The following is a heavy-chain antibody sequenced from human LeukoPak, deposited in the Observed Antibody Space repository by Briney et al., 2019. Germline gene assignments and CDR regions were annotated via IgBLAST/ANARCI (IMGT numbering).Heavy chain of an antibody. Sequence: GGSLRLSCAASGFTFSSYAMSWVRQALGKGLEWVSAISGSGGSTYYADSVKGRFTISRDNSKNTLYLQMNSLRAEDTAVYYCAKVSDSGYDQDDYWGQGTLVTVSS. CDR2: ISGSGGST. J-gene: IGHJ4*02. CDR1: GFTFSSYA. V-gene: IGHV3-23*01. D-gene: IGHD5-12*01. CDR3: AKVSDSGYDQDDY.